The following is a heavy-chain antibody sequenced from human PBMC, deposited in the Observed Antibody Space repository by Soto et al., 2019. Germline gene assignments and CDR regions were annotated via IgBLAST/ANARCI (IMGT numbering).Heavy chain of an antibody. V-gene: IGHV1-69*13. D-gene: IGHD3-3*01. CDR2: IIPIFGTA. CDR1: GGTFSSYA. CDR3: AMFWSGSVPPPPPFNIDY. J-gene: IGHJ4*02. Sequence: ASVKVSCKASGGTFSSYAISWVRQAPGQGLEWMGGIIPIFGTANYAQKFQGRVTITADESTSTAYMELSSLRSEDTAVYYCAMFWSGSVPPPPPFNIDYWGQGTLVTVSS.